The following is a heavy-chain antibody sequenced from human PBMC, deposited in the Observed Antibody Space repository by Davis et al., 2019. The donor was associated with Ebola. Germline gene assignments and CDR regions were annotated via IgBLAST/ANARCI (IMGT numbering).Heavy chain of an antibody. Sequence: SDTLSLTCSVSAFSFGSYYLSCIRQSPGKGLEWIAFISNGGRTIYNPSLRGRVTISIDTSKNQFSLEVRSVTAADTAFYYCVRGSDAYKTGYWGQGTLVTVSS. D-gene: IGHD5-24*01. V-gene: IGHV4-59*01. CDR3: VRGSDAYKTGY. CDR2: ISNGGRT. CDR1: AFSFGSYY. J-gene: IGHJ4*02.